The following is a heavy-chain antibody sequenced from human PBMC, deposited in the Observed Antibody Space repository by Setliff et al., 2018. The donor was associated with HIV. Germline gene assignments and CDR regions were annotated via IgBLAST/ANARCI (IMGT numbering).Heavy chain of an antibody. Sequence: SETLSLTCGVSGYSISSDYCWNWIRQPPGKGLEWIGYIYYSGSTNYNASLKSRVAISIDTSKNQFSLKLSSLTAADTAVYYCARAFTTRTTMIRGSILRVGNWFDPWGQGTLVTVSS. CDR3: ARAFTTRTTMIRGSILRVGNWFDP. V-gene: IGHV4-59*12. CDR1: GYSISSDY. D-gene: IGHD3-10*01. J-gene: IGHJ5*02. CDR2: IYYSGST.